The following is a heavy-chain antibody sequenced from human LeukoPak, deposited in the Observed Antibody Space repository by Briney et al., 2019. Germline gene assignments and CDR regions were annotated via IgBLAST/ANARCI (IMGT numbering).Heavy chain of an antibody. CDR2: ISNTNNK. CDR3: ARVTRGYQWDC. Sequence: PGGSLRLSCAVSGFTFSNFGMAWVRQAPGKGLEWVSDISNTNNKYYADSVKGRFTISRDNAKNSLYLQMNSLRDEDTAVYYCARVTRGYQWDCWGQGTLVTVSS. J-gene: IGHJ4*02. D-gene: IGHD3-22*01. CDR1: GFTFSNFG. V-gene: IGHV3-48*02.